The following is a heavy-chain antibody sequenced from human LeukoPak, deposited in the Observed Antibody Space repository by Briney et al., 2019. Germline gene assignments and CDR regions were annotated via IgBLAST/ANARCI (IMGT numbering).Heavy chain of an antibody. CDR1: GYTFTGYY. V-gene: IGHV1-2*02. Sequence: ASVKVSCKASGYTFTGYYMHWVRQAPGQGLESMGWINPNSGGTNYAQKFQGRVTMTRDTSISTAYMELSRLRSDDTAVYYCARPTYTSSSRYFFDYWGQGTLVTVSP. CDR2: INPNSGGT. D-gene: IGHD6-13*01. J-gene: IGHJ4*02. CDR3: ARPTYTSSSRYFFDY.